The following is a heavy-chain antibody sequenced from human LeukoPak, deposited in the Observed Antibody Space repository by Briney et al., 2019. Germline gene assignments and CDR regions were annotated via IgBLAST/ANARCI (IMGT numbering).Heavy chain of an antibody. D-gene: IGHD2-2*01. CDR2: IYTSGST. Sequence: SETLSLTCAVYGGSFSGYYWSWIRQPAGKGLEWIGRIYTSGSTNYNPSLKSRVTMSVDTSKNQFSLKLSSVTAADTAVYYCARTLRPPAAIDYWGQGTLVTVSS. CDR1: GGSFSGYY. V-gene: IGHV4-59*10. CDR3: ARTLRPPAAIDY. J-gene: IGHJ4*02.